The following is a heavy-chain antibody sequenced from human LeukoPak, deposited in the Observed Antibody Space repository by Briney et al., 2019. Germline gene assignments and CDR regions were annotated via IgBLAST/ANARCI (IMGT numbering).Heavy chain of an antibody. V-gene: IGHV4-4*02. CDR1: GGSISTSNW. CDR3: AKVLRHCTSTTCYDWFDP. J-gene: IGHJ5*02. D-gene: IGHD2-2*01. CDR2: IYHSGST. Sequence: NAGGSLRLSCAVSGGSISTSNWWHWVRQPPGKGLEWIGEIYHSGSTNYNPSLKSRVNISVDKPKNQMSLKLSSLTAADTAVYYCAKVLRHCTSTTCYDWFDPWGQGTLVIVSS.